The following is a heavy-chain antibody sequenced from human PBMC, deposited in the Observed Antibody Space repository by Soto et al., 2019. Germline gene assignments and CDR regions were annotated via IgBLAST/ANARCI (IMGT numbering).Heavy chain of an antibody. CDR3: AKDEGLGELSYPYFDY. D-gene: IGHD3-16*02. J-gene: IGHJ4*02. V-gene: IGHV3-64*01. CDR2: ISSNGGST. CDR1: GFTFSSYA. Sequence: GGSLRLSCAASGFTFSSYAMHWVRQAPGKGLEYVSAISSNGGSTYYANSVKGRFTISRDNSKNTLYLQMGSLRAEDTAVYYCAKDEGLGELSYPYFDYWGQGTLVTVAS.